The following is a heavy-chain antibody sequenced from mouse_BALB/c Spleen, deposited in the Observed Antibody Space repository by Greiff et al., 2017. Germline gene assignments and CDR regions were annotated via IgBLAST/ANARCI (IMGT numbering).Heavy chain of an antibody. J-gene: IGHJ4*01. CDR2: IWGGGST. CDR3: AKHRSTMVTTLYYYAMDY. D-gene: IGHD2-1*01. V-gene: IGHV2-6-5*01. Sequence: QVQLKESGPGLVAPSQSLSITCTVSGFSLTDYGVSWIRQPPGKGLEWLGVIWGGGSTYYNSALKSRLSISKDNSKSQVFLKMNSLQTDDTAMYYCAKHRSTMVTTLYYYAMDYWGQGTSVTVSS. CDR1: GFSLTDYG.